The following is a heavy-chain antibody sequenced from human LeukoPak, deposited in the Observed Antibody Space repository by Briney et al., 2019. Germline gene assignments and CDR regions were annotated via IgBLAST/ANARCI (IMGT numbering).Heavy chain of an antibody. CDR3: AKGDYVRVDY. D-gene: IGHD4-17*01. CDR2: ISYDGSNK. Sequence: GGSLRLSCAASGFTFSSYGMHWVRQAPGKGLEWVAVISYDGSNKYYADSVKGRFTISRDNSKNTLYLQMNSLRAEDTAVYYCAKGDYVRVDYWGQGTLVTVSS. V-gene: IGHV3-30*18. CDR1: GFTFSSYG. J-gene: IGHJ4*02.